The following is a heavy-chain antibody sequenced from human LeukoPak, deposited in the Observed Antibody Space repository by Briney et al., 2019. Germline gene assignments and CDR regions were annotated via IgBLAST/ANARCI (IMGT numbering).Heavy chain of an antibody. CDR2: SSATGTST. D-gene: IGHD3-10*01. Sequence: PGGSLRLSCGASGFTFSSYTMFWVRKAPGKGLEWVSGSSATGTSTYDANSVKGRFTISRDNSKNTVYLQMNSLRVEDTAVYYCAKGTGSGSPRGDWFDPWGQGTLVTVSS. V-gene: IGHV3-23*01. CDR1: GFTFSSYT. CDR3: AKGTGSGSPRGDWFDP. J-gene: IGHJ5*02.